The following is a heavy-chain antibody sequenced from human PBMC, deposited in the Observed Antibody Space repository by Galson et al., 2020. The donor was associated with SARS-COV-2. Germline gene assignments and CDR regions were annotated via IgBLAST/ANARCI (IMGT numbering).Heavy chain of an antibody. J-gene: IGHJ6*02. CDR3: AKHTETVAYNDFWSGLRYYGMDV. V-gene: IGHV4-59*08. CDR2: IFYSGNT. D-gene: IGHD3-3*01. Sequence: SETLSLTCTVSGGSVNNFYWSWIRQPPGKGLEWIGYIFYSGNTDYNPSLKSRITISVDTSKNQVSLKLNSVTAADTAVYYCAKHTETVAYNDFWSGLRYYGMDVWGQGTTVTVSS. CDR1: GGSVNNFY.